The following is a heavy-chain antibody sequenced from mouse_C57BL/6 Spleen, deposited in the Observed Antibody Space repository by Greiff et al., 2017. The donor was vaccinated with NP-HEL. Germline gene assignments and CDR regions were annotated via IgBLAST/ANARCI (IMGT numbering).Heavy chain of an antibody. Sequence: VQLQQSGPELVKPGASVKISCKASGYAFSSSWMNWVKQRPGKGLEWIGRIYPGDGDTNYNGKFKGKATLTADKSSSTAYMQLRSLTSEDSAVYFCASITTVVRAMDYWGQGTSVTVSS. D-gene: IGHD1-1*01. CDR3: ASITTVVRAMDY. CDR2: IYPGDGDT. V-gene: IGHV1-82*01. CDR1: GYAFSSSW. J-gene: IGHJ4*01.